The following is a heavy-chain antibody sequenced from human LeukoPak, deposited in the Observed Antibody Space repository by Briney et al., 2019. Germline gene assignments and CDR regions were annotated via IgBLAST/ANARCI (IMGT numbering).Heavy chain of an antibody. CDR2: ISASGDST. Sequence: PGGSLRLSCAASGFTFSSYAMSWVRQAPAKGLEWVSAISASGDSTHYADSVRDRFTISRDNSKNTLHLQLKSLRAEDTAVYYCAKALSGSYSILDYWGQGTLVTVSS. J-gene: IGHJ4*02. CDR3: AKALSGSYSILDY. CDR1: GFTFSSYA. D-gene: IGHD1-26*01. V-gene: IGHV3-23*01.